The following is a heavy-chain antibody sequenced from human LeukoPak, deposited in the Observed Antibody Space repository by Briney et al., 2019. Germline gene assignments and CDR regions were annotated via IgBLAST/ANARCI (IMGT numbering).Heavy chain of an antibody. CDR3: ATNYYDSSGYYSIDY. V-gene: IGHV1-18*01. CDR1: GYTFTRYG. D-gene: IGHD3-22*01. CDR2: INTYNVNT. J-gene: IGHJ4*02. Sequence: ASVKVSCKASGYTFTRYGISWVRQAPGQGLEWMGWINTYNVNTDYAQKLQGRVTMTTDTSTGTAYIELRSLRSDDTALYYCATNYYDSSGYYSIDYWGPGTLVTVSP.